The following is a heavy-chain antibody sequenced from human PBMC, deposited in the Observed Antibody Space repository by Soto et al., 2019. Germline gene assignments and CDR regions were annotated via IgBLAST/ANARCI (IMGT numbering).Heavy chain of an antibody. CDR1: GGSISSGGYY. CDR2: IYYSGST. J-gene: IGHJ6*02. V-gene: IGHV4-31*03. D-gene: IGHD6-19*01. Sequence: SATLSLTCTVSGGSISSGGYYWSWIRQHPGKGLEWIGYIYYSGSTYYNPSLKSRVTISVDTSKNQFSLKLSSVTAADTAVYYCARDRSGWYPDYYGMDVWGQGTTVTVSS. CDR3: ARDRSGWYPDYYGMDV.